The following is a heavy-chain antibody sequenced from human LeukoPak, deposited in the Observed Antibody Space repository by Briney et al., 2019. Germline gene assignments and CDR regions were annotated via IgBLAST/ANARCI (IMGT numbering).Heavy chain of an antibody. CDR2: IYSGGST. V-gene: IGHV3-66*04. Sequence: GGSVRLSCAASGFTVSSNYMSWVRQAPGKGLEWVSVIYSGGSTYYADSVKGRFTISRDNSKNTLYLQMNSLRAEDTAVYYCARPSYYYDSSGYYDDAFDIWGQGTMVTVSS. D-gene: IGHD3-22*01. CDR1: GFTVSSNY. J-gene: IGHJ3*02. CDR3: ARPSYYYDSSGYYDDAFDI.